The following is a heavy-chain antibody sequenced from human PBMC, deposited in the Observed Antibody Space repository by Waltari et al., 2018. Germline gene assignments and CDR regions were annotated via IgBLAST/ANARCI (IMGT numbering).Heavy chain of an antibody. D-gene: IGHD6-19*01. CDR2: IDPSDSYA. CDR3: ASTPEGQWLLGGFDS. J-gene: IGHJ4*02. V-gene: IGHV5-10-1*01. Sequence: WVRQMPGKGLGWMGRIDPSDSYANYSPSFQGHVTVSTDKSLSTAYLQWNSLKASDTAMYYCASTPEGQWLLGGFDSWGQGTLVTVSS.